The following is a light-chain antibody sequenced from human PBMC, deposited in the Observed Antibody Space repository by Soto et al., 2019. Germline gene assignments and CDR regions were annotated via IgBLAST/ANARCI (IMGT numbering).Light chain of an antibody. CDR2: NVY. J-gene: IGLJ1*01. CDR1: SSDVGAYNF. V-gene: IGLV2-14*03. CDR3: SAYTVSRTYV. Sequence: QSVLTQPASVSGSPGQSITISCTGTSSDVGAYNFDSWHQQHPGKAPKLMIYNVYDRPSGISYRFSGSKSGNTASLTISGLQGEDEADYYCSAYTVSRTYVFGTGTKVTVL.